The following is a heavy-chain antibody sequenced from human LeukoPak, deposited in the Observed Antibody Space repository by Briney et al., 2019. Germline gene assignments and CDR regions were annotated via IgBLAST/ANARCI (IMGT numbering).Heavy chain of an antibody. V-gene: IGHV3-53*01. D-gene: IGHD2/OR15-2a*01. Sequence: PGGSLRLSCAASGFTVSSNYMSWVRQAPGKGLEWVLVIYSGGGTYYTDSVKGRFTISRDNSKNTLYLQMNSLRAVDTAVYYCARISLGAFDIWGQGTMVTVSS. CDR2: IYSGGGT. CDR3: ARISLGAFDI. J-gene: IGHJ3*02. CDR1: GFTVSSNY.